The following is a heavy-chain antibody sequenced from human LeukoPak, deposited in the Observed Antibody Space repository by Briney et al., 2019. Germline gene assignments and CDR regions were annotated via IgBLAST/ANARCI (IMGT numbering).Heavy chain of an antibody. V-gene: IGHV3-53*01. CDR3: ARGQWELLDGAFDY. CDR2: IYCGGST. Sequence: GGSLRLSCAASGFTVSSNYMSWVRQAPGKGLEWVSVIYCGGSTYYADSVKGRFTISRDNSKNTLYLQMNSLRAEDTAVYYCARGQWELLDGAFDYWGQGTLVTVSS. J-gene: IGHJ4*02. D-gene: IGHD1-26*01. CDR1: GFTVSSNY.